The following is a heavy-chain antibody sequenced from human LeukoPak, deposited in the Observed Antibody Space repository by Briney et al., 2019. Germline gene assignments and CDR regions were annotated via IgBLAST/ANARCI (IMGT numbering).Heavy chain of an antibody. J-gene: IGHJ4*02. CDR2: IYPGDSDT. CDR3: ARGGSSSWYYFDY. V-gene: IGHV5-51*01. CDR1: GYSFTSYW. Sequence: GESLKISCKGSGYSFTSYWIGWVRQMPGKGLEWMGIIYPGDSDTRYSPSFQGQVTISADKSISTAFLQWSSLRASDTAMYYCARGGSSSWYYFDYWGQGTLVTVPS. D-gene: IGHD6-13*01.